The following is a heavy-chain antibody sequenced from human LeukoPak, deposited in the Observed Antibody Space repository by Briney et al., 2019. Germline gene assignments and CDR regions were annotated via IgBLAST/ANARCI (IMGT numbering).Heavy chain of an antibody. J-gene: IGHJ4*02. D-gene: IGHD2-8*01. V-gene: IGHV3-23*01. Sequence: GGPLRLSCAASGFIFSSYAMSWVRQAPGKGLEWVSTISGRGGRTYYADPVKGRFTISRDNSKNTVYLQMNTLSAEDSAVYYCAKDRSSINDVCHGDFDYWGQGTLVTVSS. CDR1: GFIFSSYA. CDR2: ISGRGGRT. CDR3: AKDRSSINDVCHGDFDY.